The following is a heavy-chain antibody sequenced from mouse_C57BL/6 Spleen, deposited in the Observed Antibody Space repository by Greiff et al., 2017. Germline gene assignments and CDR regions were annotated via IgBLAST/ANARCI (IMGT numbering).Heavy chain of an antibody. CDR3: TRTAQATLDYAMDY. Sequence: EVKLVESGTVLARPGASVKMSCKTSGYTFTSYWMHWVKQRPGQGLEWIGAIYPGNSDTSYNQKFKGKAKLTAVTSASTAYMELSSLTNEDSAVYYCTRTAQATLDYAMDYWGQGTSVTVSS. CDR2: IYPGNSDT. D-gene: IGHD3-2*02. J-gene: IGHJ4*01. V-gene: IGHV1-5*01. CDR1: GYTFTSYW.